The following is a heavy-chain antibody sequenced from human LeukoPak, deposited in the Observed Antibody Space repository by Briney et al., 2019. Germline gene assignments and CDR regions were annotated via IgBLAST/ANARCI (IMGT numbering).Heavy chain of an antibody. V-gene: IGHV3-66*02. Sequence: GGSLRLSCAASGFTVSMNYMTWVRQAPGKGLEWVSVLYTGGSTDYADSVKGRFTISRDKSTNTMYLQMNSLRTEDTSVYYCARARRALRALPSYYYYYMDVWGKGTTVTVSS. CDR3: ARARRALRALPSYYYYYMDV. CDR1: GFTVSMNY. J-gene: IGHJ6*03. D-gene: IGHD3-9*01. CDR2: LYTGGST.